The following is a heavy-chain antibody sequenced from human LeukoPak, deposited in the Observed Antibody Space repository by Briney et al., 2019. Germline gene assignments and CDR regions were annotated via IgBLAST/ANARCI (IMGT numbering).Heavy chain of an antibody. J-gene: IGHJ4*02. D-gene: IGHD1-26*01. CDR3: ARDVAGATQKSSRRIFDY. Sequence: ASVKVSCKASGYTFTSYGISWVRQAPGQGLEWMGWISAYNGNTNYEQKLQGRVTMTTDTSTSTAYMELRSLRSDDTAVYYCARDVAGATQKSSRRIFDYWGQGTLVTVSS. CDR2: ISAYNGNT. V-gene: IGHV1-18*01. CDR1: GYTFTSYG.